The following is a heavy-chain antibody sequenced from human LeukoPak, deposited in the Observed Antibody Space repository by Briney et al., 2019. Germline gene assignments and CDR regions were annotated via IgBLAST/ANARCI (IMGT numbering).Heavy chain of an antibody. Sequence: PSETLSLTCAVYGGSFSGYHWSWIRQPPGKGLEWIGEINHSGSTNYNPSLKSRVTISVDTSKNQFSLKLSSVTAADTAVYYCARGGAGIAAAGTGDAFDIWGQGTMVTVSS. CDR3: ARGGAGIAAAGTGDAFDI. J-gene: IGHJ3*02. CDR2: INHSGST. D-gene: IGHD6-13*01. CDR1: GGSFSGYH. V-gene: IGHV4-34*01.